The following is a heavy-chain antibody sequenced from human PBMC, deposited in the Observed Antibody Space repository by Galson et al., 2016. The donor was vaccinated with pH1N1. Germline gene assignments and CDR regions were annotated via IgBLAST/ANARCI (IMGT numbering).Heavy chain of an antibody. D-gene: IGHD6-13*01. V-gene: IGHV3-23*01. Sequence: LRLSCAASGFTFSRYAMNWVRQAPGKGLEWVSGISAGGDATYYVDSVKGRLTISRDNSKNTLYLQMNSLRAEDTAIYYCAKGSAVGQPYYFDYWGQGTLVTVSS. J-gene: IGHJ4*02. CDR1: GFTFSRYA. CDR2: ISAGGDAT. CDR3: AKGSAVGQPYYFDY.